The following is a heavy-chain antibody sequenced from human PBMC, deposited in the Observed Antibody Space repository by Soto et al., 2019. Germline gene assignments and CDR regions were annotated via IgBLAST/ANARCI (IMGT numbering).Heavy chain of an antibody. CDR1: GYTFPSYD. V-gene: IGHV1-8*01. J-gene: IGHJ4*02. CDR3: ARERSSSSVAY. D-gene: IGHD6-6*01. CDR2: MNPNRGNT. Sequence: QVQLVQSGADVKKPGASVKVSCKASGYTFPSYDVNWVRQATGQGLEWMGWMNPNRGNTGYAQKFQGRVTMTRNTSISTAYMELSSLTAEDTAVYYCARERSSSSVAYWGQGTLVTVSS.